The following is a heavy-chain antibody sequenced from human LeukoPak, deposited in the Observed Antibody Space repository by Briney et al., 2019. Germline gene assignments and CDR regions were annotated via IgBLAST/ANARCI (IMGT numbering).Heavy chain of an antibody. CDR2: ISAYNGNT. Sequence: ASVKVSCKASGYTFTSYGISWVRQAPGQGLEWMGWISAYNGNTNYAQKLQGRVTMTTDTSTSTAYMELRSLRSDDTAVYYCGGGGGELLWFGELFPFDYWGQGTLVTASS. V-gene: IGHV1-18*01. D-gene: IGHD3-10*01. J-gene: IGHJ4*02. CDR3: GGGGGELLWFGELFPFDY. CDR1: GYTFTSYG.